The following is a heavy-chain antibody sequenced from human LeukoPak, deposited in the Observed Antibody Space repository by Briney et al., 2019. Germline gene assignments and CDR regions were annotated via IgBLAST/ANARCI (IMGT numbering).Heavy chain of an antibody. D-gene: IGHD3-22*01. J-gene: IGHJ6*02. CDR2: ISSSSSYT. V-gene: IGHV3-11*06. Sequence: PGGSLRLSCAASGFTFSDYYMSWIRQAPGKGLEWVSYISSSSSYTNYADSVKGRFTISRDNAKNSLYPQMNSLRAEDTAVYYCARASADSSGYYYYYYYGMDVWGQGTTVTVSS. CDR1: GFTFSDYY. CDR3: ARASADSSGYYYYYYYGMDV.